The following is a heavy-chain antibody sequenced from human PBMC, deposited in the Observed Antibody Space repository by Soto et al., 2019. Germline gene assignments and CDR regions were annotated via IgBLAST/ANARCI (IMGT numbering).Heavy chain of an antibody. V-gene: IGHV7-4-1*01. Sequence: ASVKVSCKASGYTFTSYAMNWVRQAPGQGLEWMGWINTNTGNPTYAQGFTGRFVFSLDTSVSTAYLQICSLKAEDTAVYYCAREGYYYDSSGYLNWFDPWGQGTLVTVSS. D-gene: IGHD3-22*01. CDR3: AREGYYYDSSGYLNWFDP. J-gene: IGHJ5*02. CDR2: INTNTGNP. CDR1: GYTFTSYA.